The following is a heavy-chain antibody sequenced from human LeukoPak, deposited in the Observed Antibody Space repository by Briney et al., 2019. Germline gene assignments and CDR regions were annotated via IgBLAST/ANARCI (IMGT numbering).Heavy chain of an antibody. CDR2: INPNSGGT. Sequence: ASVKVSCTASGYTFTSYGISWVRQAPGQGLEWMGWINPNSGGTNYAQKFQGRVTMTRDTSISTAYMELSRLRSDDTAVYYCASPPHGDEGYFDYWGQGTLVTVSS. J-gene: IGHJ4*02. CDR1: GYTFTSYG. CDR3: ASPPHGDEGYFDY. V-gene: IGHV1-2*02. D-gene: IGHD7-27*01.